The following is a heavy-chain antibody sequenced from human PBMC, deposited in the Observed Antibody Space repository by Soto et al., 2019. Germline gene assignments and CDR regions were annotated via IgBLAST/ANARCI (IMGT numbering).Heavy chain of an antibody. CDR1: GGTFSPYT. CDR3: ARDWGSSIPTWAFGGD. CDR2: IIPMFDIT. Sequence: QVQLVQSGAEVKKPGSSVKVSCKASGGTFSPYTITWVRQAPGQGLEWMGRIIPMFDITNYALKFQDRVTITADRSTSTAYLELRSLRSEDSAVYFCARDWGSSIPTWAFGGDWGQGTLVTVSS. D-gene: IGHD3-10*01. J-gene: IGHJ4*02. V-gene: IGHV1-69*08.